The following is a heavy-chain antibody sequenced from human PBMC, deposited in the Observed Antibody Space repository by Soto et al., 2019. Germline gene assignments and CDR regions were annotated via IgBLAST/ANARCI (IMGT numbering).Heavy chain of an antibody. V-gene: IGHV3-23*01. D-gene: IGHD3-22*01. J-gene: IGHJ5*02. CDR1: GFTFSRNA. Sequence: EVQVLESGGGLVQPGGSLRLSCVVSGFTFSRNAMSWVRQAPGKGLEWVSAINGSGDKTYYADSVKGRFTISRDNSKNTLYLQINSLRAEDTALYYCTKDPLYYDGLFDPWGQGTLVTVSS. CDR3: TKDPLYYDGLFDP. CDR2: INGSGDKT.